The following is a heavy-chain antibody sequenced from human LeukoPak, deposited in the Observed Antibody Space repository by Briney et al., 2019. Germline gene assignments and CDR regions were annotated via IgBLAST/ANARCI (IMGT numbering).Heavy chain of an antibody. D-gene: IGHD3-3*01. V-gene: IGHV4-39*07. Sequence: SETLSLTCTVSGGSISSSSYYWGWIRQPPGKGLEWIGSIYYSGSTYCNPSLKSRVTISVDTSKNQFSLKLSSVTAADTAVYYCARAFFGVVIRHHDAFDIWGQGTMVTVSS. J-gene: IGHJ3*02. CDR2: IYYSGST. CDR1: GGSISSSSYY. CDR3: ARAFFGVVIRHHDAFDI.